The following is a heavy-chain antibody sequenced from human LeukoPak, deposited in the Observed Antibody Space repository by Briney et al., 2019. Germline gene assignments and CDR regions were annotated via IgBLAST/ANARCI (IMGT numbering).Heavy chain of an antibody. V-gene: IGHV1-24*01. CDR1: GYTLTELS. J-gene: IGHJ4*02. CDR3: ATLFGVVIPIDY. CDR2: FDPEDGET. D-gene: IGHD3-3*01. Sequence: ASVKVSCKVSGYTLTELSMHWVRQAPGKGLEWMGGFDPEDGETIHAQKFQGRVTMTEDTSTDTAYMELSSLRSEDTAVYYCATLFGVVIPIDYWGQGTLVTVSS.